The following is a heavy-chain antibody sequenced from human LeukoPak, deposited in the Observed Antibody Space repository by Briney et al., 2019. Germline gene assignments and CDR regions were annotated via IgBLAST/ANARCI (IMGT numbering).Heavy chain of an antibody. CDR3: ARRGVATSGYYYYYYGMDV. Sequence: PSQTLSLTCAVSGGSISSGGYSWSWIRQPPGKGLEWIAYFYHGGTTFYNPSLKSRVTMPVDRSRNQFSLKLESVTAADTAVYYCARRGVATSGYYYYYYGMDVWGQGTTVTVSS. D-gene: IGHD3-10*01. J-gene: IGHJ6*02. CDR2: FYHGGTT. CDR1: GGSISSGGYS. V-gene: IGHV4-30-2*01.